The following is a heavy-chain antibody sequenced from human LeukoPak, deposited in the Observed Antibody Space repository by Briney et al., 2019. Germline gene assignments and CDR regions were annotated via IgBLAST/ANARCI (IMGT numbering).Heavy chain of an antibody. Sequence: GGSLRLSCAASGFTFSSYGMHWVRQAPGKGLEWVAVIWYDGSNKYYADSVKGRFTISRDNSKNTLYPQMNSLRAEDTAVYYCARKATYCGGDCYSSAFDIWGQGTMVTVSS. J-gene: IGHJ3*02. CDR2: IWYDGSNK. CDR1: GFTFSSYG. CDR3: ARKATYCGGDCYSSAFDI. D-gene: IGHD2-21*02. V-gene: IGHV3-33*01.